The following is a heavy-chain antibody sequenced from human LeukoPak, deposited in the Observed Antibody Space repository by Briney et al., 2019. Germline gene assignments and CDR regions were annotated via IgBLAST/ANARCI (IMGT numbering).Heavy chain of an antibody. CDR2: IYSGGST. CDR1: GFTVSSNY. Sequence: GGSLRLSCAASGFTVSSNYMSWVRQAPGKGLEWVSVIYSGGSTYYADSVKGRSTISRDNSKNTLYLQMNSLRAEDTAVYYCAREGAGYYDSSGNAFDYWGQGTLVTVSS. D-gene: IGHD3-22*01. V-gene: IGHV3-53*01. J-gene: IGHJ4*02. CDR3: AREGAGYYDSSGNAFDY.